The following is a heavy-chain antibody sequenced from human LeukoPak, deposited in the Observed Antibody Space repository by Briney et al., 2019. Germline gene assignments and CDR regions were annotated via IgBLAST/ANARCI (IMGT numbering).Heavy chain of an antibody. CDR3: AKSFSSTWYWGYFDS. CDR1: GFTFSKYA. J-gene: IGHJ4*02. CDR2: ISGTGGTT. D-gene: IGHD6-13*01. V-gene: IGHV3-23*01. Sequence: GGSLRLSCAASGFTFSKYAMSWVRQAPGKGLELVXXISGTGGTTYYADSVKGRFTISRDNSKNTLFLQMNSLRADDTAVYYCAKSFSSTWYWGYFDSWGQGTLVTVSS.